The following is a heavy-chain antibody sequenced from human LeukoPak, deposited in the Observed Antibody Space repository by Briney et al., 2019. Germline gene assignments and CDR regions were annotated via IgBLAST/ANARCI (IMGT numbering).Heavy chain of an antibody. Sequence: GGSLRLSCAASGFTFSSYSMNWVRQAPGKGLEWVSSISSSSSYIYYADSVKGRFTISRDNAKNSLYLQMNSLRAEDTAVYHCARDHYYDSSVYYGMDVWGQGTTVTVSS. CDR1: GFTFSSYS. CDR3: ARDHYYDSSVYYGMDV. CDR2: ISSSSSYI. J-gene: IGHJ6*02. D-gene: IGHD3-22*01. V-gene: IGHV3-21*01.